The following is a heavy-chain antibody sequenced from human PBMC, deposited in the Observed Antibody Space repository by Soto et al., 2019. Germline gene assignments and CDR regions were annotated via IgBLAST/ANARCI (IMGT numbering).Heavy chain of an antibody. CDR2: ITVAGGGI. D-gene: IGHD1-26*01. CDR3: EKWPPSPKMGVTSH. V-gene: IGHV3-23*01. J-gene: IGHJ4*02. Sequence: EVQLLESGGGLAQPGGSLRLSCAASGFAFSSSAMAWIRQTPGKGLQWVSAITVAGGGIYYADSVKGRFTISRDNSKKTLYLQMNSLSAEDTAQYFCEKWPPSPKMGVTSHWGQGTLVTVSS. CDR1: GFAFSSSA.